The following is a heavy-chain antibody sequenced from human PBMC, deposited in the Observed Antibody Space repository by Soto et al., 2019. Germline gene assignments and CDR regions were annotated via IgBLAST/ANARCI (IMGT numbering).Heavy chain of an antibody. CDR2: INHSGST. CDR3: ARPGPLYYYGSGSCYRGTYNAFDP. J-gene: IGHJ5*02. D-gene: IGHD3-10*01. V-gene: IGHV4-34*01. Sequence: WISKKKRKGLEWIGEINHSGSTNYNPSLKSRVTISVDTSKNQFSLKLSSVTAADTAVYYCARPGPLYYYGSGSCYRGTYNAFDPWGHGTLGTVAA.